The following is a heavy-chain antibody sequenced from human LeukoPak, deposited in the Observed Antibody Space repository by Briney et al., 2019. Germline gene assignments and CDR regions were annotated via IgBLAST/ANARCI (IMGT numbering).Heavy chain of an antibody. V-gene: IGHV3-74*01. J-gene: IGHJ4*02. CDR3: ASAVSSGWFGETYYFDY. CDR2: INSDGSST. D-gene: IGHD6-19*01. Sequence: GGSLRLSCAASGFTFSSYWMHWVRQAPGEGLVWVSRINSDGSSTSYADSVKGRFTISRDNAKNTLYLQMNSLRAEDTAVYYCASAVSSGWFGETYYFDYWGQGTLVTVSS. CDR1: GFTFSSYW.